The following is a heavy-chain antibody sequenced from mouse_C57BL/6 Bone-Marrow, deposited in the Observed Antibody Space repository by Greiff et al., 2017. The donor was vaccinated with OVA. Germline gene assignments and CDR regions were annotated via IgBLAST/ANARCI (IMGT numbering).Heavy chain of an antibody. D-gene: IGHD1-1*01. J-gene: IGHJ2*01. Sequence: VQLQQSGPVLVKPGASVKMSCKASGYTFTDYYMNWVKQSHGKSLEWIGVINPYNGGTSYNQKFKGKATLTVDKSSSTAYMELNSLTSEDSAVYYCARSITVVDYWGQGTTLTVSS. CDR3: ARSITVVDY. CDR2: INPYNGGT. CDR1: GYTFTDYY. V-gene: IGHV1-19*01.